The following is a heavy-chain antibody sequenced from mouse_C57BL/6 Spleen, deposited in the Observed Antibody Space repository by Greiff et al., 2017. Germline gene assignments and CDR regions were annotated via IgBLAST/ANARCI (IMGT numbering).Heavy chain of an antibody. D-gene: IGHD3-2*02. CDR3: ARSGGSSGYFPYYFDY. CDR2: IDPNSGGT. V-gene: IGHV1-72*01. Sequence: QVQLQQPGAELVKPGASVKLSCKASGYTFTSYWMHWVKQRPGRGLEWIGRIDPNSGGTKYNEKFKSKATLTVDKPSSTAYMQLSSLTSEDSAVYYGARSGGSSGYFPYYFDYWGQGTTLTVSS. J-gene: IGHJ2*01. CDR1: GYTFTSYW.